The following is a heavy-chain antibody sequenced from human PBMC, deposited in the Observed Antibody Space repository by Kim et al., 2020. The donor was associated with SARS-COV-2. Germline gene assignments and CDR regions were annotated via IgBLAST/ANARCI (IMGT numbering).Heavy chain of an antibody. CDR2: ISSSGSTI. J-gene: IGHJ4*01. CDR1: GFTFSSYE. Sequence: GGSLRLSCAASGFTFSSYEMNWVRQAPGKGLEWVSYISSSGSTIHYADSVKGRFTISRDNAKKSLYLQMNSLRAEDTAVYYCAREDHDFWSGYSTNSYYFGYWGHGTLVAVS. CDR3: AREDHDFWSGYSTNSYYFGY. D-gene: IGHD3-3*01. V-gene: IGHV3-48*03.